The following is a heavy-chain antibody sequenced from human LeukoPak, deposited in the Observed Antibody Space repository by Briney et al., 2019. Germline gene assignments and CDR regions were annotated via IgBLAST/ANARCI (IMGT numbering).Heavy chain of an antibody. CDR1: GGTFSSYA. D-gene: IGHD2-15*01. CDR3: ATATGSYDY. J-gene: IGHJ4*02. CDR2: IIPIFGTA. V-gene: IGHV1-69*06. Sequence: GASVNVSCKASGGTFSSYAISWGRQAPGQGLEWMGRIIPIFGTANHAQKFQGRVTITADKSTSTAHMELSSLRSEDTAVYYCATATGSYDYWGQGTLVTVSS.